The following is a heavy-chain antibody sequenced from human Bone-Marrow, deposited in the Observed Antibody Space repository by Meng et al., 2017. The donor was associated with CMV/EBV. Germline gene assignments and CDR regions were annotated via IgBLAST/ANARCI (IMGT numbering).Heavy chain of an antibody. CDR3: AKDRVGSN. J-gene: IGHJ4*02. V-gene: IGHV3-23*01. D-gene: IGHD1-26*01. Sequence: GESLKISCAASGFTFSSYAMSWVRQAPGKGLEWVSAISGSGGSTYYAGSVKVRFTISRDNSKNTLYLQMNSLRAEDTAVYYCAKDRVGSNWGQGTLVTVSS. CDR1: GFTFSSYA. CDR2: ISGSGGST.